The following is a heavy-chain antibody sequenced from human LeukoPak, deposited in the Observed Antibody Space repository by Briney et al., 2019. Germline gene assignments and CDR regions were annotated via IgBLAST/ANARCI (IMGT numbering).Heavy chain of an antibody. CDR3: ARHKITMVRGVPDY. J-gene: IGHJ4*02. D-gene: IGHD3-10*01. Sequence: SETLSLTCTASGGSLSSSSYYWGWIRQPPGKGLEWIGSIYYSGSTYYNPSLKSRVTISVDTSKNQFSLKLSSVTAADTAVYYCARHKITMVRGVPDYWGQGTLVTVSS. V-gene: IGHV4-39*01. CDR1: GGSLSSSSYY. CDR2: IYYSGST.